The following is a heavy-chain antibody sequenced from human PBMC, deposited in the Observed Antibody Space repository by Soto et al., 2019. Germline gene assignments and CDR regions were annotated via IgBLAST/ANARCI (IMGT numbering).Heavy chain of an antibody. CDR1: GFTFSSYA. CDR3: ANSMTYYDFWSGYRSEYYYMDV. D-gene: IGHD3-3*01. Sequence: GGSLRLSSAASGFTFSSYAMSWVRQAPGKGLEWVSAISGSGGSTYYADSVKGRFTISRDNSKNTLYLQMNSLRAEDTAVYYCANSMTYYDFWSGYRSEYYYMDVWGKGTTVTVSS. J-gene: IGHJ6*03. CDR2: ISGSGGST. V-gene: IGHV3-23*01.